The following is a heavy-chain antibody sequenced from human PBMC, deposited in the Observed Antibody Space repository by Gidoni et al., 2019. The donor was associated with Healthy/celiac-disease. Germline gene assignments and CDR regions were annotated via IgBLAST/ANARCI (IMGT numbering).Heavy chain of an antibody. CDR2: IYWDDDK. J-gene: IGHJ4*02. CDR1: GFSRSTSGVA. V-gene: IGHV2-5*02. CDR3: AHRGSGYYGAVFDY. D-gene: IGHD3-22*01. Sequence: QITLKESGPTLVKPTQTLTLTCTFSGFSRSTSGVAVGWIRQPPGQALEWFALIYWDDDKRYSPSLKSTLTITKDTSKNQVVLTMTNMDPVDTATYYCAHRGSGYYGAVFDYWGQGTLVTVSS.